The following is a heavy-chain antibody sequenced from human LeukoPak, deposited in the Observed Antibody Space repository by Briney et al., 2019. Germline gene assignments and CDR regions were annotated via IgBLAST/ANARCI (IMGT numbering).Heavy chain of an antibody. V-gene: IGHV3-23*01. D-gene: IGHD6-19*01. CDR3: AKGLSGWYYWYFDL. CDR2: ISGSGGST. CDR1: GFTFSSYA. J-gene: IGHJ2*01. Sequence: GGSLRLSCAASGFTFSSYAMSWVRQAPGKGLEWVSAISGSGGSTYYADSVRGRFTISRDNSKNTLYLQMNSLRAEDTAVYYCAKGLSGWYYWYFDLWGRGTMVTVSS.